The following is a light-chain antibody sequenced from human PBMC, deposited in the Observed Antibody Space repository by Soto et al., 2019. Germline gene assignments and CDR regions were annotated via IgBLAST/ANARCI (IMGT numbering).Light chain of an antibody. Sequence: QSVLTQPASVSGSPGQSITISCTGTSSDVGTYNLVSWHQQHPGKAPKLMIYEVSKRPSGVSTRFSGSKSGNTASLTISGLQAEDESDYYCCSHARSSSYVFGTWAKVTDL. V-gene: IGLV2-23*02. J-gene: IGLJ1*01. CDR2: EVS. CDR1: SSDVGTYNL. CDR3: CSHARSSSYV.